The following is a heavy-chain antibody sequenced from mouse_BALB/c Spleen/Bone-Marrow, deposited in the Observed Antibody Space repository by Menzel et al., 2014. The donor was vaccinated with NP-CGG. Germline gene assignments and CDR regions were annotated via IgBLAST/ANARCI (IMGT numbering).Heavy chain of an antibody. D-gene: IGHD4-1*01. Sequence: EVKLVESGGGLVQPGGSRKLSCAASGFTFSSFGMHWVRQAPERGLEWVAYISSGSSTIFYADTVKGRFTISRDNPKNXLFLQMTSLRSEDTAMYYCARGGNWEDFDYWGQGTTLTVSS. J-gene: IGHJ2*01. CDR1: GFTFSSFG. V-gene: IGHV5-17*02. CDR2: ISSGSSTI. CDR3: ARGGNWEDFDY.